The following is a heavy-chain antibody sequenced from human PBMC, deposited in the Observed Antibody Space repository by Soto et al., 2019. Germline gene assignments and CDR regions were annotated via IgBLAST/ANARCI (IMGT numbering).Heavy chain of an antibody. J-gene: IGHJ2*01. CDR2: IVPMFGTP. CDR3: AGLEQQLVEYWYLDL. V-gene: IGHV1-69*12. D-gene: IGHD6-13*01. Sequence: QVQLLQSGAEVKKPGSSVTVSCKASGGTFSSNSIGWVRQAPGQGLEWMGGIVPMFGTPKNAQKFQGRVTITADESTSTVYMELNSLRSDDTAVYYCAGLEQQLVEYWYLDLWGRGTLVTVSS. CDR1: GGTFSSNS.